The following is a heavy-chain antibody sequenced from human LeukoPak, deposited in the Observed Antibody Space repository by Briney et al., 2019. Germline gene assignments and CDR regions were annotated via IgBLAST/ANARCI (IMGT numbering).Heavy chain of an antibody. CDR3: ARDSSTYAGPPDY. CDR1: GFTFSNYW. CDR2: IKEDGSEK. D-gene: IGHD2-2*01. J-gene: IGHJ4*02. V-gene: IGHV3-7*01. Sequence: PGGSLRLSCAASGFTFSNYWMSWVRQAPGKGLEWVANIKEDGSEKYYVDSVKGRFTISRDNAKNSVYLQMNSLRAEDTAVYYCARDSSTYAGPPDYWGQGTLVTVSS.